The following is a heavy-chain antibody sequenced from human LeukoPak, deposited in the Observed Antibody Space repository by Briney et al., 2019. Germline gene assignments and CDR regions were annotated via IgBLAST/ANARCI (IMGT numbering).Heavy chain of an antibody. CDR1: GFTFSSYG. CDR2: ISYDGSNK. V-gene: IGHV3-30*03. J-gene: IGHJ4*02. D-gene: IGHD3-22*01. Sequence: GRSLRLSCVASGFTFSSYGMHWVRQAPGKGLEWVAVISYDGSNKYYADTVKGRFTISRDNSKNTLYLQMNSLRAEDTAVYYCARGIVVVIMVLDYWGQGTLVTVSS. CDR3: ARGIVVVIMVLDY.